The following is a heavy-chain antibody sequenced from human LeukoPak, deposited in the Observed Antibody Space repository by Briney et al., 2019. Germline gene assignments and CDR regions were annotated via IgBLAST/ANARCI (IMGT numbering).Heavy chain of an antibody. V-gene: IGHV3-53*01. CDR1: GFTVSSNY. D-gene: IGHD2-2*01. J-gene: IGHJ5*02. CDR3: ARDPNTFDCSITSCFANWFDP. Sequence: PGGSLRLSCAASGFTVSSNYMSWVRQAPGKGLEWVSVIYSGGSTYYADSVKGRFTISRDNSKNTLYLQMNSLRVEDTAVYYCARDPNTFDCSITSCFANWFDPWGQGTLITVSS. CDR2: IYSGGST.